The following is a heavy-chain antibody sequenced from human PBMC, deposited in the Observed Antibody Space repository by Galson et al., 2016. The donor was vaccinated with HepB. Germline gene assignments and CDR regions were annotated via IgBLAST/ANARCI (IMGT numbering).Heavy chain of an antibody. D-gene: IGHD6-13*01. Sequence: SVKVSCKASGGTFNDYAISWVRQAPGQGLEWMGGIIPIFGTANYAPKFRGRVTIIADESATTAYMELSSLRSEDTAVYYCSSPSLLYGRTWFYYFDFWGPGTLVTVSS. CDR2: IIPIFGTA. CDR1: GGTFNDYA. CDR3: SSPSLLYGRTWFYYFDF. J-gene: IGHJ4*02. V-gene: IGHV1-69*13.